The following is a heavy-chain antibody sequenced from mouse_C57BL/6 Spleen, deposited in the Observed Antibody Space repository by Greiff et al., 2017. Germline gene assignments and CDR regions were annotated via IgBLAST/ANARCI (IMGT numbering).Heavy chain of an antibody. J-gene: IGHJ4*01. D-gene: IGHD2-1*01. Sequence: GGGLVQPKGSLKLSCAASGFTFNTYAMHWVRQAPGKGLEWVARIRSKSSNYATYYADSVKDRFTISRDDSQSMLYLQMNNLKTEDTAMYSCVGGDYGNLYYAMDYWGQGTSVTVSS. CDR3: VGGDYGNLYYAMDY. CDR1: GFTFNTYA. V-gene: IGHV10-3*01. CDR2: IRSKSSNYAT.